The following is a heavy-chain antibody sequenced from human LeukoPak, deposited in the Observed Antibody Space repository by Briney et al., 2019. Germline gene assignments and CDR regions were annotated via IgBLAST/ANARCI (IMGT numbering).Heavy chain of an antibody. CDR2: IYYSGST. D-gene: IGHD3-10*01. V-gene: IGHV4-59*01. Sequence: SETLSLTCTVSGGSLSSFYWSWIRQSPGKGLEWIGYIYYSGSTYYNPSLKSRVAISVDTSKDQFSLKLSSVTSADTAVYYCSRQIYYSNAGYAFDIWGQGTVVTVSS. CDR3: SRQIYYSNAGYAFDI. CDR1: GGSLSSFY. J-gene: IGHJ3*02.